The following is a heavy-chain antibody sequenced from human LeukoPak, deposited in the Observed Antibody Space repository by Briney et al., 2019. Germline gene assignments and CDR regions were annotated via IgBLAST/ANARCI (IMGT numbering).Heavy chain of an antibody. V-gene: IGHV3-48*03. CDR1: GFTFSDSE. D-gene: IGHD3-10*01. J-gene: IGHJ4*02. Sequence: GGSLRLSCAASGFTFSDSEMNWVRQAPGKGLEWVSYISSSGRTIYQADSVKGRFTISRDNAKNSLYFQMNSLRAEDTAVYYCVRGVVRITMVRGVMGVDYWGQGTLVTVSS. CDR3: VRGVVRITMVRGVMGVDY. CDR2: ISSSGRTI.